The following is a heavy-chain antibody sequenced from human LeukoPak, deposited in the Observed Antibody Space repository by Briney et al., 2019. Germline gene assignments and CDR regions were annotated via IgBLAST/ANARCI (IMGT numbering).Heavy chain of an antibody. Sequence: GGSLRLSCAASGFTFSSYEMNWVRQAPGKGLDWVSYISSSGSTIYYADSVKGRFTISRDNAKNSLYLQMNSLRAEDTAVYYCARDTAMVAKHFDYWGQGTLVTVSS. CDR1: GFTFSSYE. D-gene: IGHD5-18*01. CDR2: ISSSGSTI. V-gene: IGHV3-48*03. CDR3: ARDTAMVAKHFDY. J-gene: IGHJ4*02.